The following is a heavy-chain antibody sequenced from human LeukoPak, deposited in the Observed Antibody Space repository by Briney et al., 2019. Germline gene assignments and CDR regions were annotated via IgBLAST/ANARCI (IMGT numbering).Heavy chain of an antibody. J-gene: IGHJ4*02. Sequence: GGSLRLSCAASGFTFSSYSMNWVRQAPGKGLEWVSYISSSSSTIYYADSVKGRFTISRDNAKNSLYLQMNSLRAEDTAVYYCARDLGSSWYIWGQGTLVTVSS. V-gene: IGHV3-48*04. CDR1: GFTFSSYS. CDR2: ISSSSSTI. CDR3: ARDLGSSWYI. D-gene: IGHD6-13*01.